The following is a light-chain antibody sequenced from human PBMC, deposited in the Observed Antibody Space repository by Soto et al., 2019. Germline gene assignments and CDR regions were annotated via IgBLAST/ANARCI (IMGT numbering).Light chain of an antibody. Sequence: EIVLTQSPGTLSLSPGERATLSCRASQSVSSYLAWYQQKAGQAPRLLIYEGSNRATGIPTRFSGSGSGTEFTLTISSLQPDDFATYYCQHYNSYSEAFGQGTKVDIK. V-gene: IGKV3-11*01. CDR1: QSVSSY. CDR2: EGS. J-gene: IGKJ1*01. CDR3: QHYNSYSEA.